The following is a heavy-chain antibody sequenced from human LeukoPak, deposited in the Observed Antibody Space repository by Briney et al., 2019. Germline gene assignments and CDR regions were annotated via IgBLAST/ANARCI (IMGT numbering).Heavy chain of an antibody. CDR1: GGSISSGDYY. V-gene: IGHV4-61*08. Sequence: PSETLSLTCTASGGSISSGDYYWSWIRQAPGKGLEWVGFISYSGYTSYSPSLKSRVAISVDTSKSQFSLRLTSMTVADTAIYYCARGRNDNGGMFFDSWAQGTLVTVSS. J-gene: IGHJ4*02. CDR2: ISYSGYT. D-gene: IGHD4-23*01. CDR3: ARGRNDNGGMFFDS.